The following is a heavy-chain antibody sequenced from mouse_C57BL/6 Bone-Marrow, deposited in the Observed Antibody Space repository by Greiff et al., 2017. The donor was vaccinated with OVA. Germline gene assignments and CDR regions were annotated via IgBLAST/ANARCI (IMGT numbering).Heavy chain of an antibody. J-gene: IGHJ2*01. D-gene: IGHD2-10*02. CDR3: ARESILNY. CDR2: INPYNGGT. Sequence: EVKLMESGPVLVKPGASVKMSCKASGYTFTDYYMNWVKQSHGKSLEWIGVINPYNGGTSYNQKFKGKATLTVDKSSSTAYMELNSLTSEDSAVYYCARESILNYWGQGTTLTVSS. V-gene: IGHV1-19*01. CDR1: GYTFTDYY.